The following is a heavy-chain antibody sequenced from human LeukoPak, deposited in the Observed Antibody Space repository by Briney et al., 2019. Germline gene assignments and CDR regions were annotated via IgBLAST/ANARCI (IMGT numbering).Heavy chain of an antibody. D-gene: IGHD3-22*01. Sequence: ASVKVSCKASGYTFTSYGISWVRQAPGQGLEWMGWISAYNGNTNYAQKLQGRVTMTTDTSTSTAYMELRSLRSDDTAVYYCARDWFCSASYYSDVFDIWGQGTMVTVFS. V-gene: IGHV1-18*01. CDR2: ISAYNGNT. J-gene: IGHJ3*02. CDR1: GYTFTSYG. CDR3: ARDWFCSASYYSDVFDI.